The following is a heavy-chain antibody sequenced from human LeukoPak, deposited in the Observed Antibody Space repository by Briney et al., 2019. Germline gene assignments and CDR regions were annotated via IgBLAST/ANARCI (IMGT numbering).Heavy chain of an antibody. J-gene: IGHJ4*02. D-gene: IGHD6-19*01. CDR1: GFTFSIYW. V-gene: IGHV3-74*01. CDR3: ARGHSSGWYYFDY. CDR2: INSDGSST. Sequence: GGSLRLSCAASGFTFSIYWMHWVRQAPGKGLVWVSRINSDGSSTSYADSVKGRFTISRDNAKNTLYLQMNSLRAEDTAVYYCARGHSSGWYYFDYWGQGTLVTVSS.